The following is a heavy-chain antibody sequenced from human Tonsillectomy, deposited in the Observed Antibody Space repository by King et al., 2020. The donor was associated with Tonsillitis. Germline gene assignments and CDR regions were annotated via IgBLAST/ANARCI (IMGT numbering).Heavy chain of an antibody. Sequence: VQLVESGGGLVQPGGSLRLSCAASGFTFSSYWMHWVRQAPGKGLVWVSRIKSDGSSTSYADSVKGGFTISRDNAKNTLYLQMNSLRAEDTAVYFCTRVRPVGFDAFDIWGQGTRVTVSS. CDR3: TRVRPVGFDAFDI. V-gene: IGHV3-74*01. CDR2: IKSDGSST. J-gene: IGHJ3*02. CDR1: GFTFSSYW. D-gene: IGHD1-1*01.